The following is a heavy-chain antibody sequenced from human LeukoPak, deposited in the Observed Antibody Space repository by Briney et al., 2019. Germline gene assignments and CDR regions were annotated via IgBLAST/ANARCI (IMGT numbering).Heavy chain of an antibody. V-gene: IGHV3-30-3*01. Sequence: GGSLRLSCAASAASGFTFSGCSFQWVREAPGKGLEWVAVISYYGNNKSNADSVRGRFTIFTVDSKSTLFLQMNSLRVEDTAVYYCSTGDTVDYYYDVSCYYNHWGQGTLVTVSS. J-gene: IGHJ4*02. CDR2: ISYYGNNK. CDR1: GFTFSGCS. D-gene: IGHD3-22*01. CDR3: STGDTVDYYYDVSCYYNH.